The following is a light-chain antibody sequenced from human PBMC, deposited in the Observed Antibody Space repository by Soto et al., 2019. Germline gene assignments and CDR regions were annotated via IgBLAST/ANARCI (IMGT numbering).Light chain of an antibody. CDR3: LLDYAYFWA. J-gene: IGKJ1*01. V-gene: IGKV1-6*01. CDR2: AAS. Sequence: AIQVTQSPSSLSASVGDRVTITCRTSQGIRSALGWYQQKPGKVPKLLIYAASTLQSGVPSGFSGSGSGRDFTLTISSLQPEDFATYYCLLDYAYFWAFGQGTKVEIK. CDR1: QGIRSA.